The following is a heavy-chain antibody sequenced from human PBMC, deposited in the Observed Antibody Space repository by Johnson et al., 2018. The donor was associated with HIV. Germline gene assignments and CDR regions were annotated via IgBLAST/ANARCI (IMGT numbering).Heavy chain of an antibody. J-gene: IGHJ3*02. CDR1: GFTFSSYG. CDR3: AKDLATGAAAGAFDI. V-gene: IGHV3-33*06. D-gene: IGHD6-13*01. CDR2: ITYDGSNK. Sequence: QVQLVEFGGGVVQPGRSLRLSCAASGFTFSSYGMHWVRQAPGKGLEWVAVITYDGSNKYYADSVKGRFTISRDNSKNTLYLQMNSLRAEDTAVYYCAKDLATGAAAGAFDIWGQGTMVTVSS.